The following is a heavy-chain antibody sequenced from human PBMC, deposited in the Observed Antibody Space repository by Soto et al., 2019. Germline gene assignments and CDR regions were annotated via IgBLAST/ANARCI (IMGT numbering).Heavy chain of an antibody. Sequence: GGSLRLSCAASGFTFSNYAMSWVRQAPGKGLEWVSAISSSGDSPDYADSVKGRFTVSRDNAKNTLYLQMNSLRAEDTAVYYCARDLSWGSNWYYYMDVWGKGTTVTVSS. D-gene: IGHD7-27*01. J-gene: IGHJ6*03. V-gene: IGHV3-23*01. CDR2: ISSSGDSP. CDR3: ARDLSWGSNWYYYMDV. CDR1: GFTFSNYA.